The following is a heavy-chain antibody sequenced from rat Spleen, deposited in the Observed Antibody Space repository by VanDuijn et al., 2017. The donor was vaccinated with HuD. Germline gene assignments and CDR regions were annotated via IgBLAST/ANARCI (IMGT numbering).Heavy chain of an antibody. J-gene: IGHJ2*01. Sequence: EVQLVETGGGLVQPGRSLKLSCVASGFTFSRYWMYWIRQAPGKGLEWVASITNAAGKVHYPDSVKGRFTISRDNAKNTLYLQMDSLRSEDTATYYCTRHSDYGYTYGYFDYWGQGVMVTVSS. CDR3: TRHSDYGYTYGYFDY. V-gene: IGHV5-31*01. D-gene: IGHD1-6*01. CDR1: GFTFSRYW. CDR2: ITNAAGKV.